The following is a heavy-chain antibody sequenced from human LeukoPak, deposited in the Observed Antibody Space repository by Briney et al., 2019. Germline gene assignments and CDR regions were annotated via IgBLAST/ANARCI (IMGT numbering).Heavy chain of an antibody. CDR2: ISGNGGTT. J-gene: IGHJ4*02. CDR1: GFTFSGYA. D-gene: IGHD1-26*01. Sequence: GGSLRLSCAASGFTFSGYAMSWVRQAPGKGLEWVSLISGNGGTTYYADSVKGRFTISRDNSKNTLYLQMNSLRAEDTAVYSCARAGQREYFDYWGQGTLVTVSS. V-gene: IGHV3-23*01. CDR3: ARAGQREYFDY.